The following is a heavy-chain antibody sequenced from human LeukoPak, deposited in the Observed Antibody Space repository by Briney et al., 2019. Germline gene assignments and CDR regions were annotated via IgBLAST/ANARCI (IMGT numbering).Heavy chain of an antibody. Sequence: PGGSLRLSCAASGFTSSSYSMNWVRQAPGKGLEWVSSISSSSSYIYYADSVKGRFTISRDNAKNSLYLQMNSLRAEDTAVYYCARSWEDAFDIWGQGTMVTVSS. J-gene: IGHJ3*02. V-gene: IGHV3-21*01. D-gene: IGHD6-13*01. CDR3: ARSWEDAFDI. CDR2: ISSSSSYI. CDR1: GFTSSSYS.